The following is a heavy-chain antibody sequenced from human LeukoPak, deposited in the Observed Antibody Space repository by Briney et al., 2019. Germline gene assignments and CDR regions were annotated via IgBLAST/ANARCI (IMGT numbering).Heavy chain of an antibody. J-gene: IGHJ3*02. CDR3: AKDLWGYCNTNTCYRSFDI. CDR2: IRGGGDSA. V-gene: IGHV3-23*01. D-gene: IGHD2/OR15-2a*01. CDR1: GFTFSDYA. Sequence: GGSLRLSCAASGFTFSDYAMNWVRQAPGKGLEWVTGIRGGGDSAHYGDSVKGRFTISRDNSKNTLYLQMDSLRAEDTAIYYCAKDLWGYCNTNTCYRSFDIWGQGTMVTVSS.